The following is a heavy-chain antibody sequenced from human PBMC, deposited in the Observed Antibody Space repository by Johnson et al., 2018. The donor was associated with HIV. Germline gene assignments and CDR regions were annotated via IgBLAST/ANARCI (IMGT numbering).Heavy chain of an antibody. V-gene: IGHV3-66*01. CDR2: IYSGGST. CDR3: AKMSRGRQDAFDI. J-gene: IGHJ3*02. Sequence: VQLVESGGGLVQPGGSLRLSCAASGFTVSSNYMSWVRQAPGKGLEWVSVIYSGGSTYYADSVKGRFTISSDNSNNTLYLQMNSLRAEDTAVYYCAKMSRGRQDAFDIWGQGAMVSVSA. CDR1: GFTVSSNY. D-gene: IGHD3-16*01.